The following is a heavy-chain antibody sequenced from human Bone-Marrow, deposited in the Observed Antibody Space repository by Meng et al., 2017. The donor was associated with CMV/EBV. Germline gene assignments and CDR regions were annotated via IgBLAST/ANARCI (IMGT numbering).Heavy chain of an antibody. CDR2: IYYSGST. D-gene: IGHD3-3*01. CDR3: ARVGRYYAAGWWFDP. Sequence: SETLSLTCTVSGGSISSSSYYWGWIRQPPGKGLEWIGSIYYSGSTYYNPSLKSRVTISVDTSKNQFSLKLSSVTAADTAVYYCARVGRYYAAGWWFDPWGQGTLVTVSS. V-gene: IGHV4-39*07. J-gene: IGHJ5*02. CDR1: GGSISSSSYY.